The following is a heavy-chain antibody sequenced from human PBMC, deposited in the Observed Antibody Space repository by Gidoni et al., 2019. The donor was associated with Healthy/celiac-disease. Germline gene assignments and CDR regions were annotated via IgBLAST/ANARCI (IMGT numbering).Heavy chain of an antibody. CDR1: ACTFSSYA. CDR3: ARAYSSWNAFDI. V-gene: IGHV3-30*04. D-gene: IGHD6-13*01. J-gene: IGHJ3*02. CDR2: ISYDGSNK. Sequence: QVQPVASGGGVGQPGRSLRLPCAASACTFSSYAMHRVRRAPAKGLEWVAVISYDGSNKYYAGSVEGRFTISRDNSKKTLYLQMNSLRAEDTAVYYFARAYSSWNAFDIWSQGTMVTVSS.